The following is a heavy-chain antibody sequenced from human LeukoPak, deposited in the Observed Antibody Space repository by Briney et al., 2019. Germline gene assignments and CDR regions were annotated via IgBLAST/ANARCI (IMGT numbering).Heavy chain of an antibody. CDR1: GGPISSGAYS. CDR2: IYHSGST. D-gene: IGHD5-18*01. V-gene: IGHV4-30-2*01. J-gene: IGHJ3*02. Sequence: PSQTLSLTCAVSGGPISSGAYSWGWIRQPPGKGLEWVVSIYHSGSTYYNPSLKSRVTIAVDRSKNQFSLKLSSVTAADTAVYYCAREPFSRGNSYGTGAFDIWGQGTMVTVSS. CDR3: AREPFSRGNSYGTGAFDI.